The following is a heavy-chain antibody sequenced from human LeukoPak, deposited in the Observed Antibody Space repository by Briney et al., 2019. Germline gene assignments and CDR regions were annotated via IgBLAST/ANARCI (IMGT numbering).Heavy chain of an antibody. CDR2: ISGSSGII. CDR1: GFTFNTYT. CDR3: ARDRYFPNDY. J-gene: IGHJ4*02. D-gene: IGHD3-16*02. V-gene: IGHV3-48*04. Sequence: GGSLRLSCAASGFTFNTYTMNWVRQAPGKGLEWVSYISGSSGIIDYADSVRGRFTISRDNAKNSLYLQMNSLRAEDTAVYYCARDRYFPNDYWGQGTLVTVSS.